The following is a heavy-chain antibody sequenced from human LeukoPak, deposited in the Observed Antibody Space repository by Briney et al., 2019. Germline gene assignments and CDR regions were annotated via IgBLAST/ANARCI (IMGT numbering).Heavy chain of an antibody. V-gene: IGHV3-21*01. CDR1: GFTFSSYS. Sequence: PGGSLRLSCAASGFTFSSYSTNWVRQAPGKGLEWVSSISSSSSYIYYADSVKGRFTISRDNAKNSLYLQMNSLRAEDTAVYYCARHSSGWSGKGTFDYWGQGTLVTVSS. J-gene: IGHJ4*02. CDR2: ISSSSSYI. CDR3: ARHSSGWSGKGTFDY. D-gene: IGHD6-19*01.